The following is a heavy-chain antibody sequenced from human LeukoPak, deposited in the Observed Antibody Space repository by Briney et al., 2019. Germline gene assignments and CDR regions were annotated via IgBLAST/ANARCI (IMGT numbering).Heavy chain of an antibody. J-gene: IGHJ6*04. D-gene: IGHD4-17*01. CDR2: INHSGST. V-gene: IGHV4-34*01. CDR3: ARGRSMTTVPRYYYYGMDV. Sequence: PSETLSLTCAVYGGSFSGYYWSWIRQPPGKGLEWSGEINHSGSTNYNPSLKSRVTISVDTSKNQFSLKLSSVTAADTAVYYCARGRSMTTVPRYYYYGMDVWGKGTTVTVSS. CDR1: GGSFSGYY.